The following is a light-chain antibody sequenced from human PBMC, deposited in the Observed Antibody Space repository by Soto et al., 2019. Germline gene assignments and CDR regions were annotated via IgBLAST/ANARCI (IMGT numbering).Light chain of an antibody. V-gene: IGKV1-5*03. Sequence: DIQMTQSPSTLSASVGDRVTITCRASPSISSWLAWYQQKPGKAPKLLIYKASSLESGVPSRFSGSGSGTEVTLTISSLQPDDFATYYCQQYNSYRRTFGQGTKVEIK. CDR2: KAS. J-gene: IGKJ1*01. CDR1: PSISSW. CDR3: QQYNSYRRT.